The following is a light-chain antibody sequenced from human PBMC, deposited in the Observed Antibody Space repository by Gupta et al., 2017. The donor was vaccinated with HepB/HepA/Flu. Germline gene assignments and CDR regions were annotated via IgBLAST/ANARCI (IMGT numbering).Light chain of an antibody. CDR1: QRISSW. V-gene: IGKV1-5*03. Sequence: DIQMTQSSSSPSAYVGDRVTITCRASQRISSWLAWYQQKPGKAPKLLIYKASSLESGVPSRFSGSGSGTEFTLTISSLQPDDFATYYCQQYNSYPCSFGQGTKLEIK. CDR3: QQYNSYPCS. J-gene: IGKJ2*04. CDR2: KAS.